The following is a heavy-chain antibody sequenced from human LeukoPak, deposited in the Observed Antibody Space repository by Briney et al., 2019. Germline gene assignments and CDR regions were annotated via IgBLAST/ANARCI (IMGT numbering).Heavy chain of an antibody. CDR3: ARSPGTPSGSYRTPYFDY. CDR2: ISGSGGST. D-gene: IGHD1-26*01. J-gene: IGHJ4*02. CDR1: GFIFSSYG. Sequence: PGGTLRLSCAVSGFIFSSYGMSWVRQAPGKGLDWVSDISGSGGSTYYADSVKGRFTISRDNSKNTLYLQMNSLRAEDTAVYYCARSPGTPSGSYRTPYFDYWGQGTLVTVSS. V-gene: IGHV3-23*01.